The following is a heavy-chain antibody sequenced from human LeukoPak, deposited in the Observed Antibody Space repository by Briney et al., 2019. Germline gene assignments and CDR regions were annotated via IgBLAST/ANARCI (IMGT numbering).Heavy chain of an antibody. Sequence: SETLSLTCTVSGGSISSSSYYWGWIRQPPGKGLEWIGNIYYSGSTYYNPSLKSRVTISVDTSKNQFSLKLSSVTAADTAVYYCARQYYDISAGAFDIWGQGTMVTVSS. V-gene: IGHV4-39*01. D-gene: IGHD3-9*01. CDR1: GGSISSSSYY. CDR2: IYYSGST. J-gene: IGHJ3*02. CDR3: ARQYYDISAGAFDI.